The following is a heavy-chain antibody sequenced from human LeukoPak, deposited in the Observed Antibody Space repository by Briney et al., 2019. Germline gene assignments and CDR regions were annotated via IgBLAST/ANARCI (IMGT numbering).Heavy chain of an antibody. Sequence: ASVKVPCKASGYTFTSYGISWVRQAPGQGLEWMGWISAYNGNTNYAQKLQGRVTMTTDTSTSTAYMELRSLRSDDTAVYYCARDPHCSGGSCYSRGEGYWGQGTLVTVSS. V-gene: IGHV1-18*01. J-gene: IGHJ4*02. CDR1: GYTFTSYG. D-gene: IGHD2-15*01. CDR2: ISAYNGNT. CDR3: ARDPHCSGGSCYSRGEGY.